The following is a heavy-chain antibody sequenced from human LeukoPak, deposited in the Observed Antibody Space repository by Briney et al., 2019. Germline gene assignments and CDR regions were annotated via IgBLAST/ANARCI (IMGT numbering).Heavy chain of an antibody. V-gene: IGHV4-4*02. J-gene: IGHJ3*01. CDR1: GGSISSSKW. CDR2: VHHSGST. CDR3: ASSKEVDPFDV. Sequence: SETLSLMCAVSGGSISSSKWWSWVRQPPGKGLEWIGEVHHSGSTNYSPSLKSRVSISVDKTKNQFSLRLTSVTAADTAVYYCASSKEVDPFDVYGERRMVTVSS.